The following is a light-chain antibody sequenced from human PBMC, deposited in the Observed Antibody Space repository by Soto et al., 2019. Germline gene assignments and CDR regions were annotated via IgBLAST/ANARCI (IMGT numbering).Light chain of an antibody. Sequence: QSALTQPASVSGSPGQSITISCTGTSSDVGGYNYVSWYQQHPGKAPKLMIYEVNNRPSEVSNRVSGSKSGTTASLTISGLQPEAEADYYCNSYTSRYTFVLGTATKLTVL. V-gene: IGLV2-14*01. J-gene: IGLJ1*01. CDR3: NSYTSRYTFV. CDR1: SSDVGGYNY. CDR2: EVN.